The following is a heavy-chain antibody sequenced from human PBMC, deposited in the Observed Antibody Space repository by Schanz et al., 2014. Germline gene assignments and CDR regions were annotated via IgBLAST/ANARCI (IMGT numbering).Heavy chain of an antibody. CDR3: AASSGWHPSTDY. CDR1: GFTFSSHW. J-gene: IGHJ4*02. Sequence: EVQLVQSGGGLVQPGGSLRLSCAASGFTFSSHWMHWVRQDPGKGLVWVARINSVGSNTDYADSVTGRFTISRDNAKNSLYLQMNGLRAEDTAVYYCAASSGWHPSTDYWGQGTLVTVSS. V-gene: IGHV3-74*01. CDR2: INSVGSNT. D-gene: IGHD6-19*01.